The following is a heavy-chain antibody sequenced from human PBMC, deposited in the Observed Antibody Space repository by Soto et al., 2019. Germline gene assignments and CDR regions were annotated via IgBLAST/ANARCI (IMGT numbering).Heavy chain of an antibody. CDR1: GFTVSNNY. D-gene: IGHD3-3*01. Sequence: GSLRLSCAASGFTVSNNYMSWVRQAPGKGLEWVSIIYTNAGGSTYYADSVRGRFTISRDNSKNTLYLQLNSLRAEDTAVCYCARDKSPAEMAFGFWGQGTLVTVSS. CDR3: ARDKSPAEMAFGF. V-gene: IGHV3-53*01. CDR2: IYTNAGGST. J-gene: IGHJ4*02.